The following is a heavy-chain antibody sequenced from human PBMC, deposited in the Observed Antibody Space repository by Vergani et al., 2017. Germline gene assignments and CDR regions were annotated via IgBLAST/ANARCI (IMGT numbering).Heavy chain of an antibody. CDR1: GFTFSSHA. J-gene: IGHJ4*02. CDR3: GRGSDNDN. Sequence: EVQLLQSEGAVVQPGGSLRLSCVASGFTFSSHAMSWVRQGHGQGLEWVSSITNTGDSTHYADSVKGRFTISRDNSKNTLYLQMNSLRVEDTAVYYCGRGSDNDNWGQGTLVTVSS. CDR2: ITNTGDST. V-gene: IGHV3-23*01. D-gene: IGHD1-1*01.